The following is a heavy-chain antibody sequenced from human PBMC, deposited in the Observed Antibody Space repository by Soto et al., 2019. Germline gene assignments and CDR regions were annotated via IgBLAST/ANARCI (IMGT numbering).Heavy chain of an antibody. CDR3: ARAVVAGWWFDP. CDR1: CYTFTTHG. CDR2: ISAYNGNT. V-gene: IGHV1-18*01. D-gene: IGHD3-22*01. Sequence: ASLKGSCQASCYTFTTHGSKRVGQAPGQGLEWMGWISAYNGNTNYAQKLQGRVTMTTDTSTSTAYMELRSLRSDDTAVYYCARAVVAGWWFDPWGQGTLVTVSS. J-gene: IGHJ5*02.